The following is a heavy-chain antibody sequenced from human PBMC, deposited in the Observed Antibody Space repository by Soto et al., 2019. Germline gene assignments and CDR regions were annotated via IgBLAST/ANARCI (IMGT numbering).Heavy chain of an antibody. Sequence: LETTSLTSTVSGGSLGSINWGWWVQTPPGKVVEGIGEIYHSGSTNYNPSLKSRVTTSVDTSKNQLSLKLSSVTAADTAVYYCARGADYCSRSSSCLEGYYYYLDVRGKGTTVTVSS. CDR1: GGSLGSINW. V-gene: IGHV4-4*03. J-gene: IGHJ6*03. CDR3: ARGADYCSRSSSCLEGYYYYLDV. D-gene: IGHD2-2*01. CDR2: IYHSGST.